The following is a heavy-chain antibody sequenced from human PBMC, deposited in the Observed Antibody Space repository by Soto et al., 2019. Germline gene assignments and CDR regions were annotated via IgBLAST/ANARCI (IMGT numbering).Heavy chain of an antibody. CDR1: GGSISSYY. V-gene: IGHV4-59*01. J-gene: IGHJ3*02. D-gene: IGHD1-26*01. CDR2: IYYSGST. Sequence: QVQLQESGPGLVKPSETLSLTCTVSGGSISSYYWSWIRQPPGKGLEWIGYIYYSGSTNYNPSLKSRVTMSVDTSKNRFSLKLSSVTAADTAVDYCARDGMSTPNFDIWGQGTMVTVSS. CDR3: ARDGMSTPNFDI.